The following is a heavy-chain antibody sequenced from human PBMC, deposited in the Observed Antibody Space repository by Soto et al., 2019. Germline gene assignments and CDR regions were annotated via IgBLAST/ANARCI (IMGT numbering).Heavy chain of an antibody. J-gene: IGHJ6*02. Sequence: ETLSLTCTVSGGSISSYYWSWIRQPPGKGLEWIGYIYYSGSTNYNPSLKSRVTISVDTSKNQFSLKLSSVTAADTAVYYCARVYYDFWSGYSVYYYYYGMDVWGQGTTVTVSS. CDR1: GGSISSYY. V-gene: IGHV4-59*01. D-gene: IGHD3-3*01. CDR3: ARVYYDFWSGYSVYYYYYGMDV. CDR2: IYYSGST.